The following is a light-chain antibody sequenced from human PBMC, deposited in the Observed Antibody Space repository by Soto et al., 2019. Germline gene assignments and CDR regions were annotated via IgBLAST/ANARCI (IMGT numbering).Light chain of an antibody. Sequence: QSALTQPASVSGSPGQSITISCTGTSSDVGGYNYVSWYQHHPGKAPELIIYGVTNRPSGASLRFSASKSGNTASLTISGLQAEDEADYYCTSYTSTGAPVVFGGGTKLTVL. J-gene: IGLJ2*01. CDR3: TSYTSTGAPVV. V-gene: IGLV2-14*03. CDR2: GVT. CDR1: SSDVGGYNY.